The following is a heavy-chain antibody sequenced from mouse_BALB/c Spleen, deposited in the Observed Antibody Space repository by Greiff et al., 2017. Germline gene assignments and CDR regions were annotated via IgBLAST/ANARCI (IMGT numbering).Heavy chain of an antibody. Sequence: QVHVKQSGAELVRPGTSVKVSCKASGYAFTNYLIEWVKQRPGQGLEWIGVINPGSGGTNYNEKFKGKATLTADKSSSTAYMQLSSLTSDDSAVYFCARGVYGYDGRFDYWGQGTTLTVSS. V-gene: IGHV1-54*03. CDR3: ARGVYGYDGRFDY. CDR2: INPGSGGT. D-gene: IGHD2-2*01. CDR1: GYAFTNYL. J-gene: IGHJ2*01.